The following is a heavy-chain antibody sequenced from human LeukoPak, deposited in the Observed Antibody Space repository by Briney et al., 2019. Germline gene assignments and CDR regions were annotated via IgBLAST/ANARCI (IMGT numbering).Heavy chain of an antibody. CDR3: ARDGVTYYYGSGSPPNWFDP. J-gene: IGHJ5*02. V-gene: IGHV3-7*01. CDR2: IKTDGSEK. D-gene: IGHD3-10*01. Sequence: GGSLRLSCAASGFTFNIYWMSWVRQAPGKGLEWVANIKTDGSEKRYVDSVKGRFTISRDNAKNSLYLQMNSLRAEDTAVYYCARDGVTYYYGSGSPPNWFDPWGQGTLVTVSS. CDR1: GFTFNIYW.